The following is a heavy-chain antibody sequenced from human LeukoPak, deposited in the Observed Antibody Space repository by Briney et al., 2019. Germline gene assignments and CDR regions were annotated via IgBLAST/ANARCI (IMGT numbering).Heavy chain of an antibody. J-gene: IGHJ4*02. Sequence: PGGSLRLSCAASGFTFSSYAMSWVRQAPGKGLEWVSAISGSGGSTYYADSVKGRFTISRDNAKNSLYLQMNSLRAEDTAVYYCAREGAAGTDYWGQGTLVTVSS. D-gene: IGHD6-13*01. V-gene: IGHV3-23*01. CDR2: ISGSGGST. CDR3: AREGAAGTDY. CDR1: GFTFSSYA.